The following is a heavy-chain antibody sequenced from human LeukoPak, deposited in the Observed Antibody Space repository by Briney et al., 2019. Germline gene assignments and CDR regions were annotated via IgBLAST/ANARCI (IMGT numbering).Heavy chain of an antibody. CDR1: GSTVSNNY. J-gene: IGHJ4*02. Sequence: GGSLRLSCVASGSTVSNNYMSWVRQAPGKGLEWVSVIYTSGGTYYADSVRGRFTISRDNSKNTVFLQMSSLRAEDTAVYYCARGAGDTAMDYWGQGTLVTVSS. D-gene: IGHD5-18*01. CDR3: ARGAGDTAMDY. V-gene: IGHV3-53*01. CDR2: IYTSGGT.